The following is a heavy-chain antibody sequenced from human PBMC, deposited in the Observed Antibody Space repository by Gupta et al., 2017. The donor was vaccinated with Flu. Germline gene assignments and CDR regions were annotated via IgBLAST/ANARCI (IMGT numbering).Heavy chain of an antibody. Sequence: QVQLQESGPGLVKPSETLSLICSVSGGFISSNYWSWIRQPPGKGLEWIGYIYYSGTTRYNSSLKSRVTRSVDRSKNQFSLKLRSVTAADTAVDYCARGPDSGYDGCDYWGQGTLVTGSS. D-gene: IGHD5-12*01. CDR3: ARGPDSGYDGCDY. J-gene: IGHJ4*02. CDR2: IYYSGTT. CDR1: GGFISSNY. V-gene: IGHV4-59*01.